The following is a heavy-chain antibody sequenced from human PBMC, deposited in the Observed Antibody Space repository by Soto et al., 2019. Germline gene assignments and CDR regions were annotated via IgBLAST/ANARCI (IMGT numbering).Heavy chain of an antibody. D-gene: IGHD1-26*01. CDR1: GGTFSSYT. CDR3: ARASSAGVGAYYFDY. Sequence: QVQLVQSGAEVKKPGSSVKVSCKASGGTFSSYTISWVRQAPGQGLEWMGRIITILGIANYAQKFQGRVTITEDKSTSTAYMELSSLRSDDTAVYYCARASSAGVGAYYFDYWGQGTLVTVSS. CDR2: IITILGIA. V-gene: IGHV1-69*02. J-gene: IGHJ4*02.